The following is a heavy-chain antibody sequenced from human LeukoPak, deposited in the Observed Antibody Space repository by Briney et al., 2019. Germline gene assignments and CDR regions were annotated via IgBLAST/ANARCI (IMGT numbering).Heavy chain of an antibody. Sequence: GAPVKVSCKASGYTFTGYYMHWVRQAPGQGLEWMGWINPNNGGTNYAQKFQGRVTMTRDTSISTAYMELSRLRSDDTAVYYCARGGGYDYYMDVWGKGTTVTISS. V-gene: IGHV1-2*02. J-gene: IGHJ6*03. CDR1: GYTFTGYY. CDR2: INPNNGGT. D-gene: IGHD3-10*01. CDR3: ARGGGYDYYMDV.